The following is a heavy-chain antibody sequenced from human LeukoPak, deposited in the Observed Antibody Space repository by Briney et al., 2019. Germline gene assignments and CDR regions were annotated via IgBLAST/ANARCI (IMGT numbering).Heavy chain of an antibody. Sequence: ASVKVSCKASGGTFSSYAISWVRQAPGQGLEWMGGIIPIFGTANYAQKFQGRVTITADESTSTAYMELSSLRSEDTAVYYCARSIAAAVLEYYFDYWGQGTLVTVSS. V-gene: IGHV1-69*13. D-gene: IGHD6-13*01. CDR2: IIPIFGTA. CDR1: GGTFSSYA. CDR3: ARSIAAAVLEYYFDY. J-gene: IGHJ4*02.